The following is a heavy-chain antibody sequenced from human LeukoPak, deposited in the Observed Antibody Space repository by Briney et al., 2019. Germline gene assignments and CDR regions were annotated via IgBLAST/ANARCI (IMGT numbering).Heavy chain of an antibody. CDR2: ISSSGSTI. D-gene: IGHD3-22*01. Sequence: PGGSLRLSCEASGFTFTTYSMTWVRQAPGKGLEWVSYISSSGSTIYYADSVKGRFTISRDNAKNSLYLQMNSLQTEDTAVYYCSRHNYDSPYYYYYMDVWGKGTTVTVSS. J-gene: IGHJ6*03. CDR1: GFTFTTYS. V-gene: IGHV3-48*04. CDR3: SRHNYDSPYYYYYMDV.